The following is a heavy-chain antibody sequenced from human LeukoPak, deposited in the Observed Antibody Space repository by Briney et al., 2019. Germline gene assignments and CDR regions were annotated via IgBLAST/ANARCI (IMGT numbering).Heavy chain of an antibody. CDR1: GFTFSDYA. CDR3: ARGQYYATTG. Sequence: GGSLRLSCAASGFTFSDYALGWVRQAPGRGLEWVATLSGSGAGTYYADSVKGRFTISRDNAKNSLYLQMNSLRAEDTAVYYCARGQYYATTGGGQGTLVTVSS. CDR2: LSGSGAGT. D-gene: IGHD2/OR15-2a*01. V-gene: IGHV3-23*01. J-gene: IGHJ4*02.